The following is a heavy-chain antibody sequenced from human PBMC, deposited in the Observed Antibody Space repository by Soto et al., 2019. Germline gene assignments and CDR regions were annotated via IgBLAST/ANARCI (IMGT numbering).Heavy chain of an antibody. Sequence: GASVKVSCKASGYTFTGYYMHWVRQAPGQGLEWMGWINPNSGGTNYAQKFQGWVTMTRDTSISTAYMELSRLRSDDTAVYYCARVGEYYYGSGSQSPYYYYGMDVWGQGTTVTVSS. CDR3: ARVGEYYYGSGSQSPYYYYGMDV. V-gene: IGHV1-2*04. D-gene: IGHD3-10*01. CDR2: INPNSGGT. J-gene: IGHJ6*02. CDR1: GYTFTGYY.